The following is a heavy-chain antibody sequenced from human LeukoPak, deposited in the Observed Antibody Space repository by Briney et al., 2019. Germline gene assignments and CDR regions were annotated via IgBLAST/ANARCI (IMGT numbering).Heavy chain of an antibody. V-gene: IGHV3-23*01. D-gene: IGHD5-12*01. CDR2: ISTDAHST. CDR1: GFTFSTYG. CDR3: AKGHTGYFFTIDN. J-gene: IGHJ4*02. Sequence: GGSLRLSCVASGFTFSTYGMGWVRQAPGKGPEWVAAISTDAHSTYYADSVKGRFTISRDNSKTTLYLQMNTLRAEDTAVYYCAKGHTGYFFTIDNWGQGTLVTVSS.